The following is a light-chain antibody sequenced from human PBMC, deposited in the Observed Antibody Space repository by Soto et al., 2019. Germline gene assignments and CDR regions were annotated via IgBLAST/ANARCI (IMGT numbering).Light chain of an antibody. J-gene: IGKJ3*01. CDR2: DAA. Sequence: EIVLTQSPATLSLSPGERATLSCRASQSVSSSLAWYQQKPGQAPRLLIYDAASRATGIPARFSGSGSGTDFPLTISSLEPDDFAVYYCQQRSTFGPGTKVQIK. V-gene: IGKV3-11*01. CDR3: QQRST. CDR1: QSVSSS.